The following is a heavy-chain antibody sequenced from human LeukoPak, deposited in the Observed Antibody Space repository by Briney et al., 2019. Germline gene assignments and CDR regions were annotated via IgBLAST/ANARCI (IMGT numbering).Heavy chain of an antibody. V-gene: IGHV3-66*01. J-gene: IGHJ4*02. CDR2: IYSGGST. D-gene: IGHD3-3*01. CDR1: GFTFSSYS. Sequence: PGGSLRLSCAASGFTFSSYSMSWVRQAPGKGLEWVSVIYSGGSTYYADSVKGRFTISRDNSKNTLYLQMNSLRAEDTAVYYCARAPPEWLSMYYFDYWGQGTLVTVSS. CDR3: ARAPPEWLSMYYFDY.